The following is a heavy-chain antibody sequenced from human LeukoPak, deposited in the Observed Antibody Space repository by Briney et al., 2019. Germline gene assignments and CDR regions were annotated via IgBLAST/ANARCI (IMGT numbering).Heavy chain of an antibody. CDR3: ARGISSSPNWFDP. D-gene: IGHD6-13*01. CDR2: IYYSGST. CDR1: GGSISSYY. Sequence: SETLSLTCTVSGGSISSYYWSWIRQPPGKGLEWIGYIYYSGSTNYNPSFKSRVTISVDTSKNQFSLKLSSVTAADTAVYYCARGISSSPNWFDPWGQGTLVTVSS. J-gene: IGHJ5*02. V-gene: IGHV4-59*01.